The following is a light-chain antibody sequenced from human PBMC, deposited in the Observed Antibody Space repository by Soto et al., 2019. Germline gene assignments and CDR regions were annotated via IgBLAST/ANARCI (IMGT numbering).Light chain of an antibody. CDR3: CSVAGSYTV. V-gene: IGLV2-11*01. J-gene: IGLJ2*01. CDR1: RRDLGAYNY. CDR2: DVN. Sequence: QSALIQPRSVSGSPGQSVTISCTGTRRDLGAYNYVSWYQQHPGKAPKLMIYDVNRRPSGVPDRFSGSKSGNTASLTISGLQAEEDADYYCCSVAGSYTVFGGGTKLTVL.